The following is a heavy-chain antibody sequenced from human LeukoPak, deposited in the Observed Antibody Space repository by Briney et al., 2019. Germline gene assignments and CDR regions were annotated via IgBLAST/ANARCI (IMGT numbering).Heavy chain of an antibody. D-gene: IGHD5-12*01. J-gene: IGHJ4*02. CDR1: GFTFDDYA. Sequence: GGSLRLSCAASGFTFDDYAMHWVRQAPGKGLEWVSGISWNSGSIGYADSVKGRFTISRDNAKNSLYLQMNSLRAEDTALYCCAKVQGKRGYSGYGFDYWGQGTLVTVSS. V-gene: IGHV3-9*01. CDR2: ISWNSGSI. CDR3: AKVQGKRGYSGYGFDY.